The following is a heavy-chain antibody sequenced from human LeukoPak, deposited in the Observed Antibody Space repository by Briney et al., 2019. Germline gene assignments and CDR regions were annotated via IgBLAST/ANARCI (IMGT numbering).Heavy chain of an antibody. J-gene: IGHJ5*02. V-gene: IGHV4-38-2*02. CDR3: ARAYSSSWRWFDP. CDR1: GYSISSGYY. CDR2: IYHSGNT. D-gene: IGHD6-13*01. Sequence: PSETLSLTCTVSGYSISSGYYWGWIRQPPGKGLEWIGNIYHSGNTYYNPSLKSRVTVSVDMSKNQFSLKLNSVTAADTALYYCARAYSSSWRWFDPWGQGTLVTVSS.